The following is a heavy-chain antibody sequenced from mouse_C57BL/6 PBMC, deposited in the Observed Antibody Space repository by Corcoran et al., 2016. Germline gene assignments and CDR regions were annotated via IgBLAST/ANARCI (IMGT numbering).Heavy chain of an antibody. D-gene: IGHD3-2*02. CDR2: INPNNGGT. V-gene: IGHV1-26*01. CDR3: ARDGSGYDNWFAY. Sequence: EVQLQQSGPELVKPGASVKISCKASGYTFADYYMNWVKQSHGKSLEWIGDINPNNGGTSYNQKFKGKATLTVDKSSSTAYMELRSLTSEDSAVYYCARDGSGYDNWFAYWGQGTLVTVSA. J-gene: IGHJ3*01. CDR1: GYTFADYY.